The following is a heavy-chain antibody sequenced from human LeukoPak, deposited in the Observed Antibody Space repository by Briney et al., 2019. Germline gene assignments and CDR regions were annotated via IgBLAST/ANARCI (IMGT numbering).Heavy chain of an antibody. CDR2: FYYSGST. Sequence: SETLSLTCTVSGASISRYYWSWIRQPPGKGLEWIGYFYYSGSTNYNPSLKSRVTISLDTSKNQLSLKLSSVTAADTAVYFCARDAHQPYYYTDWGQGTLVTVSS. V-gene: IGHV4-59*01. CDR1: GASISRYY. D-gene: IGHD3-10*01. J-gene: IGHJ4*02. CDR3: ARDAHQPYYYTD.